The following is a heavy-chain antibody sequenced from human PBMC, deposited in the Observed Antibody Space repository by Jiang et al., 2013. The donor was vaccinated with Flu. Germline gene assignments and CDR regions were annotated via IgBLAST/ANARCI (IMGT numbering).Heavy chain of an antibody. Sequence: LKKPGASVRVSCKASGYTFTNNAINWVRQAPGQGLEWMGWINTNTGNPTYAQGFTGRFVFSVDTSISTAYLQISSLKAEDTATYYCARARNYYDRSGYLGYWGQGTLVTVSS. D-gene: IGHD3-22*01. CDR1: GYTFTNNA. CDR2: INTNTGNP. V-gene: IGHV7-4-1*02. J-gene: IGHJ4*02. CDR3: ARARNYYDRSGYLGY.